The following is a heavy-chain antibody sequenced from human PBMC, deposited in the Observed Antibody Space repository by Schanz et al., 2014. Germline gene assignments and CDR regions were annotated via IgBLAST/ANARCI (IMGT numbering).Heavy chain of an antibody. J-gene: IGHJ3*01. CDR2: INQDGSQK. CDR1: RLTFGNYW. CDR3: ATQYCSGTTCYTDSWDP. V-gene: IGHV3-7*01. D-gene: IGHD2-2*02. Sequence: EVQLVESGGGLVQPGGSLRLSCATSRLTFGNYWMSWVRQAPGKGLEWVANINQDGSQKYYVGSVKGRFTISRDNAKDSLYLQMTSLRAEDTAVYYCATQYCSGTTCYTDSWDPWGQGTMVTVSS.